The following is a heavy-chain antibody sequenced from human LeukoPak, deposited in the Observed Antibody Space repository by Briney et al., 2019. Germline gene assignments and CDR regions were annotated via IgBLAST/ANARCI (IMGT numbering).Heavy chain of an antibody. CDR3: ARNYYGSGSYYPPKL. CDR2: IIPILGIA. D-gene: IGHD3-10*01. Sequence: SVKVSCKASGGTFSSYAISWVRQAPGQGLEWMGRIIPILGIANYAQKFQGRVTITADKSTSTAYMELSSLRSEDTAVYYCARNYYGSGSYYPPKLWGQGTLVTVSS. CDR1: GGTFSSYA. V-gene: IGHV1-69*04. J-gene: IGHJ4*02.